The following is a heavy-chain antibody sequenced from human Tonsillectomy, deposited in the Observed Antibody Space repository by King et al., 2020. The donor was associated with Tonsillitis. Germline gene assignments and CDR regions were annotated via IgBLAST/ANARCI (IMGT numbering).Heavy chain of an antibody. D-gene: IGHD2-2*01. CDR3: ARGEDIVVVPAATWASGNYYYYGMDV. Sequence: VQLVQSGAEVKKPGSSVKVSCKASGGTFSSYAISWVRQAPGQGLEWMGGIIPIFGTANYAQKFQGRVTITADESTSTAYMELSSLRSEDTAVYYCARGEDIVVVPAATWASGNYYYYGMDVWGQGTTVTVSS. V-gene: IGHV1-69*01. J-gene: IGHJ6*02. CDR2: IIPIFGTA. CDR1: GGTFSSYA.